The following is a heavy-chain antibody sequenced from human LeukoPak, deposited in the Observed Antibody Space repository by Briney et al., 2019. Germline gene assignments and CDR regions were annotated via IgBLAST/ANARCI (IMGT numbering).Heavy chain of an antibody. J-gene: IGHJ3*02. Sequence: PGGSLRLSCTASGFTSSNYAMSWVRQAPGKGLEWVSGISGSGGSTYYADSVKGRFTIPRDKSKNTLYLQMNSLRAEDTAVYYCARCSPGGDGFDIWGQGTMVTVSS. D-gene: IGHD4-23*01. V-gene: IGHV3-23*01. CDR1: GFTSSNYA. CDR2: ISGSGGST. CDR3: ARCSPGGDGFDI.